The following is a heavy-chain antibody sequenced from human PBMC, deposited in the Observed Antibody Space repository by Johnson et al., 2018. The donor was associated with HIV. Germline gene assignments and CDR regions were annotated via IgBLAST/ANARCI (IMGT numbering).Heavy chain of an antibody. Sequence: QVQLVESGGGLVQPGGSLRLSCAASGFTVSSNYMSWVRQAPGKGLEWVSYISSRGSTIYYADSVKGRFTISRDNAKNSLYLQMNSLRAEDTAVYYCASSYDSSGFDAFDIWGQGTMVTVSS. J-gene: IGHJ3*02. D-gene: IGHD3-22*01. CDR3: ASSYDSSGFDAFDI. CDR1: GFTVSSNY. V-gene: IGHV3-11*04. CDR2: ISSRGSTI.